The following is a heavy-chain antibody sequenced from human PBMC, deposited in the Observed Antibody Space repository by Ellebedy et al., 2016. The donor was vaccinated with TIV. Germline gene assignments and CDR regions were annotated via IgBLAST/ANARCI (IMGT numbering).Heavy chain of an antibody. Sequence: PGGSLRLSCGGSGFPFRSYSMNWVRQAPGKGLEWVSYISSSSGLIYYADSVQDRFFVSRDNAQNSVYLQMSSLRVEDTAVYYCARVDRRITSFGVVITSDFWGQGTLVIVSS. CDR3: ARVDRRITSFGVVITSDF. CDR2: ISSSSGLI. CDR1: GFPFRSYS. J-gene: IGHJ4*02. V-gene: IGHV3-48*01. D-gene: IGHD3-3*01.